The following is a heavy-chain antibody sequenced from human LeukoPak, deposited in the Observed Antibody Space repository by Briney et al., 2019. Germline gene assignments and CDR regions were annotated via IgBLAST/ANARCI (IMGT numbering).Heavy chain of an antibody. CDR1: GYTFTDYY. Sequence: ASVKVSCEGCGYTFTDYYIHWVRQAPGLGLERMGIINPSGGSTSYAQKFQGRVTMTRDMSTSTVYMELSSLRSEDTAVYYCAREYDQLLMTFDPWGQGTLVTVSS. V-gene: IGHV1-46*01. CDR3: AREYDQLLMTFDP. CDR2: INPSGGST. D-gene: IGHD2-15*01. J-gene: IGHJ5*02.